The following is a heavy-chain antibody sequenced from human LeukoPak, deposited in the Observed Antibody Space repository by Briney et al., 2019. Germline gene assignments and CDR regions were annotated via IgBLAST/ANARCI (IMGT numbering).Heavy chain of an antibody. CDR1: GGSFRGYY. V-gene: IGHV4-34*01. J-gene: IGHJ6*03. D-gene: IGHD1-14*01. Sequence: SETLSLTCAVYGGSFRGYYWTWIPRPPGKGLDGMGESNHGGSTNYNPPLKSRVTISVDTSKNQFSLKLSSVTAADTAVYYCARRGSGGAGNYYYYMDVWGKGTTVTVSS. CDR2: SNHGGST. CDR3: ARRGSGGAGNYYYYMDV.